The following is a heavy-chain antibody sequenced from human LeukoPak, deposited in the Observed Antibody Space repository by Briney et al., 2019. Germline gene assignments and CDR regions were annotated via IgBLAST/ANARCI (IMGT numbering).Heavy chain of an antibody. D-gene: IGHD3-22*01. V-gene: IGHV4-34*01. CDR1: GGSFGGYY. Sequence: SETLSLTCAVYGGSFGGYYWSWIRQPPGKGLEWIGEINHSGSTNYNPSLKSRVTISVDTSKNQFSLKLSSVTAADTAVYYCARGKGNYYDSSGLDYWGQGTLVTVSS. CDR2: INHSGST. J-gene: IGHJ4*02. CDR3: ARGKGNYYDSSGLDY.